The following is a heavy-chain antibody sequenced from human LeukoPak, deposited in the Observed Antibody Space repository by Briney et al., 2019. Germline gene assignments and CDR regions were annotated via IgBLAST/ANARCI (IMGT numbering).Heavy chain of an antibody. CDR1: GFTSSSYW. CDR3: ARDLTGAVFDF. Sequence: PGGSLRLSCAASGFTSSSYWMHWVRQAPGKGLACVSRITSDGSSTSYADSVRGRFTISRDNAKNTVYLQMNSLRPEDTAVYYCARDLTGAVFDFWGQGTLVTVSS. D-gene: IGHD1-26*01. J-gene: IGHJ4*02. CDR2: ITSDGSST. V-gene: IGHV3-74*01.